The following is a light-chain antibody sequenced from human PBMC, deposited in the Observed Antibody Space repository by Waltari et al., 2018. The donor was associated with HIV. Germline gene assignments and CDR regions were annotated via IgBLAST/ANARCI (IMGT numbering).Light chain of an antibody. CDR1: RFNIGSNS. Sequence: QSGLTQPPSASGTPGPRVTIPCSGGRFNIGSNSVTWYQQLPGAAPRLLIYNSNQRPSGVPDRFSGSKSGTSASLAISGLQSEDEADYYCAAWDDNLNGLFGGGTKLTVL. CDR3: AAWDDNLNGL. V-gene: IGLV1-44*01. CDR2: NSN. J-gene: IGLJ2*01.